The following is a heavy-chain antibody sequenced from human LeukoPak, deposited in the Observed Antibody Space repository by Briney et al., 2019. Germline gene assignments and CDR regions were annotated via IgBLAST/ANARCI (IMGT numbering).Heavy chain of an antibody. CDR3: ARDRVAARQWGYYYYMDV. Sequence: PGGSLRLSCAASGFTFSNYWMTWVRQAPGKGLEWVANIKKDGSEKNYVDSVKGRFTISRDNAKNSLYLQMNSLRAEDTAVYYCARDRVAARQWGYYYYMDVWGKGTTVTVSS. CDR1: GFTFSNYW. J-gene: IGHJ6*03. V-gene: IGHV3-7*01. D-gene: IGHD6-6*01. CDR2: IKKDGSEK.